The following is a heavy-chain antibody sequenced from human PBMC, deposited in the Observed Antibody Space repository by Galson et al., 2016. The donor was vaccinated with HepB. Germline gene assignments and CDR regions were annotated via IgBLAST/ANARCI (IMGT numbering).Heavy chain of an antibody. D-gene: IGHD4-23*01. CDR3: ARGGSWNDYVGNHAFDI. CDR1: GFTFSSYG. CDR2: IWYDGSNK. V-gene: IGHV3-33*01. J-gene: IGHJ3*02. Sequence: SLRLSCAASGFTFSSYGMHWVRQAPGKGLEWVAVIWYDGSNKYYADSVKGRFTISRDNSKNTLYLQMNSLRAEDTAVYYCARGGSWNDYVGNHAFDIWGQGTMVTVSS.